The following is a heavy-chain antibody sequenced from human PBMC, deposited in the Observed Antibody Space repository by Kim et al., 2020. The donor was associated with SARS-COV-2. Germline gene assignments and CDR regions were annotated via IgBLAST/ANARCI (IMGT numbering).Heavy chain of an antibody. CDR3: AKDFKGGCSNTGCSGGCTDY. V-gene: IGHV3-23*01. D-gene: IGHD2-2*01. Sequence: GGSLRLSCAASGFTFSSYAMGWVRRAPGRGLEWVSVIIGSGGSIYYAGSVKGRFTISRDNSKNTLYLQMNGLIAEYTAVDYCAKDFKGGCSNTGCSGGCTDYWGQGTQVTVSS. J-gene: IGHJ4*02. CDR1: GFTFSSYA. CDR2: IIGSGGSI.